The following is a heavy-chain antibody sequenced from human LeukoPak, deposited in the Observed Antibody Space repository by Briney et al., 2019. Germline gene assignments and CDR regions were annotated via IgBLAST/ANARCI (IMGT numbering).Heavy chain of an antibody. CDR3: AKKGGTSGITDFFDY. V-gene: IGHV3-23*01. D-gene: IGHD1-14*01. CDR2: IGGSGGNT. CDR1: GFTFSSYA. Sequence: GGSLRLSCAASGFTFSSYAMSWVRQAPGKGLEWVSVIGGSGGNTYYADSVKGRFTISRDNSKKTLYLQMNSLRAEDTAVYYCAKKGGTSGITDFFDYWGQGTLVTVSS. J-gene: IGHJ4*02.